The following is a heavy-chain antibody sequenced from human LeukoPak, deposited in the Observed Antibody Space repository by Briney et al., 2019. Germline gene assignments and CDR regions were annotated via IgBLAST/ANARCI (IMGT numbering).Heavy chain of an antibody. CDR3: ATTLARLYYYGSGSFNWFDP. D-gene: IGHD3-10*01. CDR1: VGSFSGYY. V-gene: IGHV4-34*01. Sequence: SETLSLTCAVYVGSFSGYYWSWIRQPPGKGLEWIGESNHSGSTNYNPSVKGRVTISVDKSENQFSLELSSVTAADTAVYYCATTLARLYYYGSGSFNWFDPWGQGTLVTVSS. CDR2: SNHSGST. J-gene: IGHJ5*02.